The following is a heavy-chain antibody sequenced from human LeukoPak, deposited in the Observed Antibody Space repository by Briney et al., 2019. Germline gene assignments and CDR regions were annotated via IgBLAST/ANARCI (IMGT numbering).Heavy chain of an antibody. CDR2: INPDSGGA. Sequence: ASVKVSCKASGYPFSGYYIHWVRQAPGQGLEWMGCINPDSGGANYAQKFQGRVTMTSDTSISAAYIELTSDDGAVYYCARAGTRGDFDYWGLGTLVTVSS. V-gene: IGHV1-2*02. CDR1: GYPFSGYY. CDR3: ARAGTRGDFDY. D-gene: IGHD1-14*01. J-gene: IGHJ4*02.